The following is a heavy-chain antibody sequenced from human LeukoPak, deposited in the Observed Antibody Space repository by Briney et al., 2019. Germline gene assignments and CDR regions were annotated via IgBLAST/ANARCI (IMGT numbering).Heavy chain of an antibody. J-gene: IGHJ6*02. D-gene: IGHD2-2*01. CDR3: ASDIVVVPAAYYYYYGMDV. Sequence: GGSLRLSCAASGFTFSSYTMSWVRQAPGKGLEWVSGISGSGVNTYYADSVKGRFTISRDNSKNTLYLQMNSLRAEDTAVYYCASDIVVVPAAYYYYYGMDVWGQGTTVIVSS. CDR2: ISGSGVNT. CDR1: GFTFSSYT. V-gene: IGHV3-23*01.